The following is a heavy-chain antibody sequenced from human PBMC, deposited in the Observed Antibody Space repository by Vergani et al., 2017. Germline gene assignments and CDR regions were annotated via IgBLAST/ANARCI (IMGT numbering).Heavy chain of an antibody. CDR3: ARWMYSSSWYWFDP. Sequence: QLQLQESGPGLVKPSETLSLTCTVSGSSISSSSYYWGWIRQPPGKGLEWIGNIYYSGSTYYNASLKSRVTISVDTSKNQFSLKLSSVTAADTAVYYCARWMYSSSWYWFDPWGQGTLVTVSS. CDR1: GSSISSSSYY. D-gene: IGHD6-13*01. J-gene: IGHJ5*02. V-gene: IGHV4-39*01. CDR2: IYYSGST.